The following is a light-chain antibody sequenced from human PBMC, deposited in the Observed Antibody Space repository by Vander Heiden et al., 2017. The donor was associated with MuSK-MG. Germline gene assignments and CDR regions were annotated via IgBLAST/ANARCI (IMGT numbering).Light chain of an antibody. Sequence: QSALTQPASVSGSPGQSIAISCTGTSSDVGGYNYVSWYQQHPDKAPKLMIYDVKKRPSGVSDRFSGSKSGNTASLTISGLQAEDEADYYCSSYTTISTLVFGTGTTVTVL. V-gene: IGLV2-14*01. CDR1: SSDVGGYNY. J-gene: IGLJ1*01. CDR3: SSYTTISTLV. CDR2: DVK.